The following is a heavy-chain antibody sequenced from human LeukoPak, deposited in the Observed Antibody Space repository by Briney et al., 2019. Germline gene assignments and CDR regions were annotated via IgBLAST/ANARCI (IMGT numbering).Heavy chain of an antibody. CDR1: GFTFSNYW. CDR2: IKEDGSEK. J-gene: IGHJ5*02. Sequence: GGSLRLSCAASGFTFSNYWMSWVRQAPEKGLEWVANIKEDGSEKYYVESVEGRFTISRDNAKTSLYLQMNSLRADDTAVYYCARKGLETGSGSYSPWGQGTLVTVSS. CDR3: ARKGLETGSGSYSP. V-gene: IGHV3-7*01. D-gene: IGHD3-10*01.